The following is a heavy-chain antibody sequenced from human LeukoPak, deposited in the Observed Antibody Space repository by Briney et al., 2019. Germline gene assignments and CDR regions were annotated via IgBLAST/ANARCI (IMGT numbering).Heavy chain of an antibody. CDR3: ARVFDSPEWPYYDYYVDV. CDR2: IYTSGST. Sequence: PSETLSLTCTVSGGPISSYYWSWLRQPAGKGLEWIGRIYTSGSTNYNPSLQSRVTMSVDTSKNQFSLKLSSVTAADRVVYDCARVFDSPEWPYYDYYVDVSGKGTTVTVSS. CDR1: GGPISSYY. V-gene: IGHV4-4*07. D-gene: IGHD3-3*01. J-gene: IGHJ6*03.